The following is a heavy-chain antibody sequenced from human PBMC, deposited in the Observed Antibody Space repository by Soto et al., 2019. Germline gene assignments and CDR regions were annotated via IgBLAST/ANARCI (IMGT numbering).Heavy chain of an antibody. J-gene: IGHJ4*02. Sequence: EVQLVESGGGLVEPGGPLRLSCAASGFSFPNAWMTWVRQAPGKGLAWVGRITNKENGEATKYAAPVKGRFTISRDDSENILYLQMDSLQTEDTAVYYCTPGRFGSNEWSFDYWGQGTLVTVSS. D-gene: IGHD2-8*01. CDR1: GFSFPNAW. V-gene: IGHV3-15*06. CDR2: ITNKENGEAT. CDR3: TPGRFGSNEWSFDY.